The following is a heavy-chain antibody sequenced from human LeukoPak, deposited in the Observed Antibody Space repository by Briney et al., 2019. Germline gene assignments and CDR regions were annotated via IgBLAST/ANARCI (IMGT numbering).Heavy chain of an antibody. J-gene: IGHJ4*02. D-gene: IGHD5-12*01. CDR3: ARDGRYSGYDWGDY. V-gene: IGHV3-21*01. Sequence: PGGSLRLSCAASGFTFSTYGLHWVRQAPGKGLEWVSSISSSSSYIYYADSVKGRFTISRDNAKNSLYLQMNSLRAEDTAVYYCARDGRYSGYDWGDYWGQGTLVTVSS. CDR1: GFTFSTYG. CDR2: ISSSSSYI.